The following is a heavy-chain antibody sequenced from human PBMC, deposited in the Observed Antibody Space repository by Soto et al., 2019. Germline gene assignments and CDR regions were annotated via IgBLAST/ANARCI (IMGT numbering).Heavy chain of an antibody. Sequence: SETLSLTCTVSNASINTYYWTWIRQAARKGLEWIGRAYTSGSTNYNPSLRSRVTMSVDTAKNRVSLNLTSVPAAYTAASYCGREPRRDDYNCFDYWGQGTLVTVSS. D-gene: IGHD4-4*01. J-gene: IGHJ4*02. V-gene: IGHV4-4*07. CDR1: NASINTYY. CDR3: GREPRRDDYNCFDY. CDR2: AYTSGST.